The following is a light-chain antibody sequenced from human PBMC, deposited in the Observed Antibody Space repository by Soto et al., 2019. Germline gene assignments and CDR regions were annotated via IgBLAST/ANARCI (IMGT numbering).Light chain of an antibody. J-gene: IGKJ1*01. CDR3: QQYGSLSWT. CDR1: QSVSSNY. V-gene: IGKV3-20*01. Sequence: EIVLTQSPGTLSLSPGERATLSCRASQSVSSNYITWYQQKPGQAPRRLIFGASSRATGIPDRFSGSGSGTDFTLTISRLEPEDFAVYYCQQYGSLSWTFGQGTKVDI. CDR2: GAS.